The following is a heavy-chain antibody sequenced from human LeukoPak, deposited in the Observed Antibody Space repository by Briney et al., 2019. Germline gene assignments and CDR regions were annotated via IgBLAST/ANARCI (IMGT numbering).Heavy chain of an antibody. J-gene: IGHJ4*02. CDR2: IYYSGST. Sequence: SETLSLTCTVSGGSISSGDYYWSWIRQPPGKGLEWIGYIYYSGSTYYNPSLKSRVTIPVDTSKNQFSLKLSSVTAADTAVYYCARGEPAAIFNWGQGTLVTVSS. D-gene: IGHD2-2*01. CDR3: ARGEPAAIFN. V-gene: IGHV4-30-4*08. CDR1: GGSISSGDYY.